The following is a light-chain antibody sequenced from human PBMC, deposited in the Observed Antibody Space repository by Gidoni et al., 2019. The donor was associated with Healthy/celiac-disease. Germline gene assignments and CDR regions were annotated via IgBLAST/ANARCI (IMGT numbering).Light chain of an antibody. CDR2: AAS. V-gene: IGKV1-39*01. CDR3: QQSYSTPLV. J-gene: IGKJ3*01. Sequence: IHMTQSPSSLSASVGDRVTITCLASQSISSYVNWYQQKPGKAPKLLIYAASSLQSGVPSRFSGSGSGTDFTLTISSLQPEDFATYYCQQSYSTPLVFXPXTKVDIK. CDR1: QSISSY.